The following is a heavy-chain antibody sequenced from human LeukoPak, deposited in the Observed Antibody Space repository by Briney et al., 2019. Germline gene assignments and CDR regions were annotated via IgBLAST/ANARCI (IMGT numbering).Heavy chain of an antibody. CDR2: INPNSGGT. CDR3: ARPHTYYDFWSGYPTYYFDY. J-gene: IGHJ4*02. V-gene: IGHV1-2*02. CDR1: GYTFTSYY. Sequence: ASVKVSCKASGYTFTSYYMHWVRQAPGQGLEWMGWINPNSGGTNYAQKFQGRVTMTRDTSISTAYMELSRLRSDDTAVYYCARPHTYYDFWSGYPTYYFDYWGQGTLVTVSS. D-gene: IGHD3-3*01.